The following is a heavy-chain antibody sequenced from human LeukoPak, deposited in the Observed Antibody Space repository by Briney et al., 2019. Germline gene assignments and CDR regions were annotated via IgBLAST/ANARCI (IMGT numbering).Heavy chain of an antibody. V-gene: IGHV3-11*04. CDR3: ARDSFRGSYSDY. D-gene: IGHD1-26*01. Sequence: GGSLRLSCAASGFTFSDYYMSWIRQAPGKGLEWVSYISSSGSAIYYADSVKGRFTISRDNAKNSLYLQMNSLRAGDTAVYYCARDSFRGSYSDYWGQGTLVTVSS. J-gene: IGHJ4*02. CDR1: GFTFSDYY. CDR2: ISSSGSAI.